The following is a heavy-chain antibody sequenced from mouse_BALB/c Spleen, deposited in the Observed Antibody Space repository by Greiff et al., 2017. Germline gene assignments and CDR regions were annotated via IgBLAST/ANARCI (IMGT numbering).Heavy chain of an antibody. CDR2: INPSTGYT. J-gene: IGHJ2*01. D-gene: IGHD2-1*01. CDR1: GYTFTSYW. Sequence: VQLQQSGAELAKPGASVKMSCTASGYTFTSYWMHWVKQRPGQGLEWIGYINPSTGYTEYNQKFKDKATLTADKSSSTAYMQLSSLTSEDSAVYYCSIYYGNPYYFDYWGQGTTLTVSS. CDR3: SIYYGNPYYFDY. V-gene: IGHV1-7*01.